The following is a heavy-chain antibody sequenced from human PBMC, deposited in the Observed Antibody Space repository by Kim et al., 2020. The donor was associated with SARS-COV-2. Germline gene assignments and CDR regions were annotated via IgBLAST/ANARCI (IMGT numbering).Heavy chain of an antibody. Sequence: GGSLRLSCAASGFTFSSYWMHWVRQAPGKGLVCVSRINSDGSSTSYADSVKGRFTISRDNAKNTLYLQMNSLRAEDTAVYYCAREEGRRYFDWLSLWGMDVWGQGTTVTVSS. J-gene: IGHJ6*02. CDR2: INSDGSST. D-gene: IGHD3-9*01. CDR1: GFTFSSYW. CDR3: AREEGRRYFDWLSLWGMDV. V-gene: IGHV3-74*01.